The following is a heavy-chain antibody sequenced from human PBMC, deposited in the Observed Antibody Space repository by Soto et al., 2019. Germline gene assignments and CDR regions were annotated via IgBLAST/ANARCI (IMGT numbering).Heavy chain of an antibody. CDR2: IYHTGTT. CDR3: ARGRRYDFWSGPFGSYGMDV. D-gene: IGHD3-3*01. CDR1: GDSIIGIYH. V-gene: IGHV4-38-2*01. Sequence: LSLTCAVSGDSIIGIYHWAWIRQSPGRGLEWIASIYHTGTTYYNPSLKSRVTISVDTSKNQFSLKLSSVTAADTAVYYCARGRRYDFWSGPFGSYGMDVWGQGTTVTVSS. J-gene: IGHJ6*02.